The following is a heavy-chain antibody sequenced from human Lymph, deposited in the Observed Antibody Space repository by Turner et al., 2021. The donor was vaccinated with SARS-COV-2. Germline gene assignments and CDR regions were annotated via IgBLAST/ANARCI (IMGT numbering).Heavy chain of an antibody. Sequence: EVQLVETEGCLIQPGVSLRLSCAASGFNVSSNYMSWVRQAAGKGLEWVSVIYSGGSTFYADSVRGRFTISRDNSKNTLYLKMNSLRAEDTAVYYCARDNPHDAFDIWGQGTMVTVSS. V-gene: IGHV3-53*02. CDR3: ARDNPHDAFDI. J-gene: IGHJ3*02. CDR1: GFNVSSNY. CDR2: IYSGGST.